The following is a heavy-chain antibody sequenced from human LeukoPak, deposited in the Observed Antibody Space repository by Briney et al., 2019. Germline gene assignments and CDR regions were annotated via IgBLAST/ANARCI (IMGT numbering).Heavy chain of an antibody. CDR2: VSSNEGT. Sequence: PSETLSLTCTVSGGSISSSSYYWGWIRQPPGKGLEWIGYVSSNEGTNSNPSLESRVTILVDTSKNQFSLKLSSVTAADTAVYYCARGGAAAGQFDYWGQGTLVTVSS. CDR1: GGSISSSSYY. V-gene: IGHV4-61*05. J-gene: IGHJ4*02. CDR3: ARGGAAAGQFDY. D-gene: IGHD6-13*01.